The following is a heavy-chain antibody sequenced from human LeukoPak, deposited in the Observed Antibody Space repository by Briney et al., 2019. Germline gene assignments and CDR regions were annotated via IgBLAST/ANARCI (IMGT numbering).Heavy chain of an antibody. V-gene: IGHV4-39*02. J-gene: IGHJ2*01. CDR3: ARDRWGMSAVTPRHWYFDL. CDR2: IYYSGST. Sequence: PSETLSLTCTVSGGSISSSSYYWGWIRQPPGKGLEWIGSIYYSGSTYYNPSLKSRVTISVDTSKNQFSLKLSSVTAADTAVYYCARDRWGMSAVTPRHWYFDLWGRGTLVTVSS. CDR1: GGSISSSSYY. D-gene: IGHD4-17*01.